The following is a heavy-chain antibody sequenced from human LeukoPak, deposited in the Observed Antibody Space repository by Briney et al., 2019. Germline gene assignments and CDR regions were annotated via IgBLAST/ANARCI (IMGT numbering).Heavy chain of an antibody. J-gene: IGHJ3*01. D-gene: IGHD2/OR15-2a*01. CDR1: GYTFTTYN. Sequence: ASVKVSCKASGYTFTTYNIHWVRQAPGQGLEWMGWINPDSGGTNNAQKFQGRVTMTRDTSISTAYMELSRLRSDDTAAYYCARTFYDTLDSDAFDFWGQGTMVIVSS. CDR3: ARTFYDTLDSDAFDF. V-gene: IGHV1-2*02. CDR2: INPDSGGT.